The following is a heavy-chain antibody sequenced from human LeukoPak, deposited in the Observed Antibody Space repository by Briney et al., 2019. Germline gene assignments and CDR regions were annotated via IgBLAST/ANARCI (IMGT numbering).Heavy chain of an antibody. CDR3: ARGDYYDILTGYPYYFDY. CDR1: GGTFSSYA. J-gene: IGHJ4*02. V-gene: IGHV1-69*13. CDR2: IIPIFGTA. Sequence: SVKVSCKASGGTFSSYAISWVRQAPGQGLEWMGGIIPIFGTANYAQKFRGRVTITADESTSTAYMELSSLRSEDTAVYYCARGDYYDILTGYPYYFDYWGQGTLVTVSS. D-gene: IGHD3-9*01.